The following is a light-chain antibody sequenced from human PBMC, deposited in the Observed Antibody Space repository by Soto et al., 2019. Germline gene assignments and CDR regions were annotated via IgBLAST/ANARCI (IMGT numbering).Light chain of an antibody. CDR1: KSVSSN. Sequence: EIVMTQSPATLSVSPGERATLSCRASKSVSSNLAWYQQKPGQAPRLLIYGASTRATGIPARFSGSGSGTEFTLTISSLQSEDFAVDYCQQYNNWPPLTFGGGTKVEIK. CDR2: GAS. V-gene: IGKV3-15*01. J-gene: IGKJ4*01. CDR3: QQYNNWPPLT.